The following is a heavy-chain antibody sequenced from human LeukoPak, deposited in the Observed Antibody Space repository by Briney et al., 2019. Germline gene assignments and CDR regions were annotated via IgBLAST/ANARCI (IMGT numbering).Heavy chain of an antibody. D-gene: IGHD1-1*01. CDR3: ARNTRRIWKSIDY. J-gene: IGHJ4*02. CDR2: MNPNSGNT. Sequence: ASVKVSCKASGYTFTSYDINWVRQAAGQGLEWMGWMNPNSGNTGYAQKFQGRVTMTRNTSISTAYMELSSLRSEDTAMYYCARNTRRIWKSIDYWGQGTLVTVSS. CDR1: GYTFTSYD. V-gene: IGHV1-8*01.